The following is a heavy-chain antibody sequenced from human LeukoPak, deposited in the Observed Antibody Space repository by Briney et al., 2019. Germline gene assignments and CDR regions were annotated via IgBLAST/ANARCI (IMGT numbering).Heavy chain of an antibody. Sequence: KSGGSLRLSCAASGFTFSSYSMNWVRQAPGKGLEWVSSISSSSSYIYYADSVKGRFTISRDNAKNSLYLQMNSLRAEDTAVYYCARVGRSYYTPCDYWGQGTLVTVSS. CDR3: ARVGRSYYTPCDY. CDR1: GFTFSSYS. V-gene: IGHV3-21*01. D-gene: IGHD1-26*01. J-gene: IGHJ4*02. CDR2: ISSSSSYI.